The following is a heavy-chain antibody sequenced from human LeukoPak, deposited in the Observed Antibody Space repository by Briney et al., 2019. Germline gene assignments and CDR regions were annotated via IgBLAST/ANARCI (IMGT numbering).Heavy chain of an antibody. CDR3: AKDERIAARPGDY. V-gene: IGHV3-23*01. CDR2: ISGSGGST. D-gene: IGHD6-6*01. Sequence: PGGSLRLSCAASGFTFSGSAMHWVREASGKALEWVSAISGSGGSTYYADSVKGRLTIYRDNSKNTLYLQMNSLRAEDTAVYYCAKDERIAARPGDYWGQGTLVTVSS. CDR1: GFTFSGSA. J-gene: IGHJ4*02.